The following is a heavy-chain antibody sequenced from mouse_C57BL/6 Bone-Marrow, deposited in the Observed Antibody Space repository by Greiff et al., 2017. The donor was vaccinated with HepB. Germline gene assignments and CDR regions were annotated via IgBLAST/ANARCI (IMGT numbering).Heavy chain of an antibody. D-gene: IGHD4-1*01. Sequence: VKLQESGAELVRPGTSVKMSCKASGYTFTNYWIGWVKQRPGHGLEWIGDIYPGGGYTNYNEKFKGKATLTADKSSSTAYMQFSSLTSEDSAIYYCARFELGPYWYFDVWGTGTTVTVSS. J-gene: IGHJ1*03. V-gene: IGHV1-63*01. CDR1: GYTFTNYW. CDR3: ARFELGPYWYFDV. CDR2: IYPGGGYT.